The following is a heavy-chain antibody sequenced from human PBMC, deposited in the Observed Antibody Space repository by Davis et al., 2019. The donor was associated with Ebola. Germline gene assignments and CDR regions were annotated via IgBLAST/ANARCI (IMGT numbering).Heavy chain of an antibody. Sequence: GESLKISCAASGFTFSTYSMSWVRQAPGKGLEWVANIKQDGSEKYYVDSVKGRFTISRDNAKNSLYLQMNSLRAEDTAVYYCARTSDYGMDVWGKGTTVTVSS. CDR2: IKQDGSEK. V-gene: IGHV3-7*03. J-gene: IGHJ6*04. CDR1: GFTFSTYS. CDR3: ARTSDYGMDV.